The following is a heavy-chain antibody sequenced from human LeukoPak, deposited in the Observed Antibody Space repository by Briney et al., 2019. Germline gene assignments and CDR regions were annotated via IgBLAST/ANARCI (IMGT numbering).Heavy chain of an antibody. J-gene: IGHJ4*02. V-gene: IGHV1-8*01. D-gene: IGHD1-14*01. CDR1: GYTFTSYD. CDR2: MNPNSGNT. CDR3: ARGPNGGYNRNHRYDY. Sequence: GASVKVSCKASGYTFTSYDINWVRQATGQGLEWMGWMNPNSGNTGYAQKFQGRVTMTRNTSISTAYMELSSLTSEDTAMYYCARGPNGGYNRNHRYDYWGQGTLVTVSS.